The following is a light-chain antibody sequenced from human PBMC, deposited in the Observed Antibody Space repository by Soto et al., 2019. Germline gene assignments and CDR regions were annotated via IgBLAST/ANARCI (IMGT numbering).Light chain of an antibody. CDR3: QSYDSSLSGSNYV. Sequence: QSVLTQPPSVSGAPGQRVTISCTGSSSNIGAGYDVHWYQQLPGTAPILLIYGNSNRPSGVPDRFSGSKSGTSASLAITGLQAEDEADYYCQSYDSSLSGSNYVFGTGTKVTVL. J-gene: IGLJ1*01. V-gene: IGLV1-40*01. CDR2: GNS. CDR1: SSNIGAGYD.